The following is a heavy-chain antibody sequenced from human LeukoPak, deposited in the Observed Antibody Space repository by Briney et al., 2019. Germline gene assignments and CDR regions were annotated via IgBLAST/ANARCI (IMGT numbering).Heavy chain of an antibody. Sequence: PSETLSLTCTVSGYSISSGYYWGWIRQPPGKGLEWIGSIYHSGSTYYNPSLKSRVTISVDTSKNQFSLKLSSVTAADTAVYYCARDVYYYGSGSFHGLLDYWGQGTLVTVSS. J-gene: IGHJ4*02. CDR2: IYHSGST. V-gene: IGHV4-38-2*02. CDR3: ARDVYYYGSGSFHGLLDY. CDR1: GYSISSGYY. D-gene: IGHD3-10*01.